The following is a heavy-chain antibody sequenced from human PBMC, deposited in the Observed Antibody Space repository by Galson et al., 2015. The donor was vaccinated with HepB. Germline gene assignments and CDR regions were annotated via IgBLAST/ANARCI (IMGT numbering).Heavy chain of an antibody. CDR3: ARSTRGFPIDY. Sequence: SVKVSCKASGGTFSSYTISWVRQAPGQGLEWMGRIIPILGIANYAQKFQGRVTITADKSTSTAYMELSGLRSEDTAVYYCARSTRGFPIDYWGQGTLVTVSS. CDR2: IIPILGIA. V-gene: IGHV1-69*02. CDR1: GGTFSSYT. D-gene: IGHD1-26*01. J-gene: IGHJ4*02.